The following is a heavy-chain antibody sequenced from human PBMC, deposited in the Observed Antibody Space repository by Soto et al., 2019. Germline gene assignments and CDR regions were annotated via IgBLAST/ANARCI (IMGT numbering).Heavy chain of an antibody. J-gene: IGHJ4*02. CDR2: INPSNEVT. CDR3: MRGGWRDSPIDY. V-gene: IGHV1-2*02. CDR1: GYTFSAYY. D-gene: IGHD2-15*01. Sequence: QVYLLQSGAEVKKVGASVTVSCKTSGYTFSAYYVHWARRAPGRGFQWLGWINPSNEVTTFSEFFQGRITMTRDTSTTTVHMELNRLTSDDTAVYYCMRGGWRDSPIDYWGQGTQVTVSS.